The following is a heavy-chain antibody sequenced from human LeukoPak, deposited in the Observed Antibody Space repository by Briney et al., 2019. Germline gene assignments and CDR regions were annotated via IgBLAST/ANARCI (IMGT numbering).Heavy chain of an antibody. Sequence: NPGGSLGLSCAASGFTVSSNYISWVRQAPGKGLEWVSVIYSGGSTYYADSVKGRFTISRDNSKNTLYLQMNSLRVEDTAVYYCARGVVVTLGTYYFDYWGQGTLVTVSS. D-gene: IGHD2-21*02. CDR2: IYSGGST. CDR3: ARGVVVTLGTYYFDY. CDR1: GFTVSSNY. J-gene: IGHJ4*02. V-gene: IGHV3-53*01.